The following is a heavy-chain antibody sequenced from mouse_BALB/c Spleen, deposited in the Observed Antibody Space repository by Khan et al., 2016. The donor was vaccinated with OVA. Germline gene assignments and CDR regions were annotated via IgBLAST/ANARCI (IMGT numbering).Heavy chain of an antibody. V-gene: IGHV5-17*02. CDR2: ISFGSATI. D-gene: IGHD2-4*01. J-gene: IGHJ1*01. CDR1: GFTFSGFG. CDR3: SRSLITTWYLDV. Sequence: EVELVESGGGLVQPGGSRKLSCAASGFTFSGFGMHWVRQAPEKGLEWVAYISFGSATIYYADTVKGRFTISRDNPKNTPFLQMTSLRSEDTAIYYGSRSLITTWYLDVWGAGTTVTVSS.